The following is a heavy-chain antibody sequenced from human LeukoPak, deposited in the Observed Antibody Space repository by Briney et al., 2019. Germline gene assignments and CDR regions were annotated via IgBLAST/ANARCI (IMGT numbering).Heavy chain of an antibody. CDR3: ARQSSTDYYYYGLDV. D-gene: IGHD1-1*01. J-gene: IGHJ6*02. CDR2: TYYRSKWHY. CDR1: GDRVSSKSVA. Sequence: SQTLSLTFANSGDRVSSKSVAWNWIRQSPSRGLEWLGRTYYRSKWHYDYAESVKRRITVNPDTSKNQFSLQLNSVTPEDAAVYYCARQSSTDYYYYGLDVWGQGTTVAVSS. V-gene: IGHV6-1*01.